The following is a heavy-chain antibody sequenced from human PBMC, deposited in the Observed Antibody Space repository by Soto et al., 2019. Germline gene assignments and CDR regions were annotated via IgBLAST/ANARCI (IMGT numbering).Heavy chain of an antibody. CDR3: ATSDARAVTTQPFDY. V-gene: IGHV3-30-3*01. CDR1: GFTFSDFA. J-gene: IGHJ4*02. Sequence: QVQLVESGGGVVQPGWSRRLSCAASGFTFSDFAMHWVRQAPGRGLEWVAVISFDGNTKYYADSVNGRFTISRDISKNTLYLQMNSLRVEDTAVYYCATSDARAVTTQPFDYWGQGTLVTVSS. CDR2: ISFDGNTK. D-gene: IGHD6-19*01.